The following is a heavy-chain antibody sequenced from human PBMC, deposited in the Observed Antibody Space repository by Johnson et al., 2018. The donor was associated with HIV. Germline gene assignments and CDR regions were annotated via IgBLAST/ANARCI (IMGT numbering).Heavy chain of an antibody. J-gene: IGHJ3*02. CDR1: GFTFSTFP. D-gene: IGHD6-6*01. Sequence: LVESGGGVVQPGRSLRLSCAASGFTFSTFPMHWVRQAPGKGLEWVSGISWNSGSIGYAASVKGRFTISRDNAKNSLYLQMNSLRAEDTAGYYWASLVGSSSGEAFDIWGQGTMVTVSS. CDR2: ISWNSGSI. CDR3: ASLVGSSSGEAFDI. V-gene: IGHV3-9*01.